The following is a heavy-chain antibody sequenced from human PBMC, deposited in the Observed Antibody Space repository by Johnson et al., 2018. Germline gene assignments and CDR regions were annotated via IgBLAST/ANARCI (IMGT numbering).Heavy chain of an antibody. V-gene: IGHV3-43*02. CDR3: AKEKDRLIDS. Sequence: VQLVQSGGASVQPGGSLRLSCAGSGFNFADSAMSWVRQAPEKGLEWVASITKSDDNTFYAASVKGRFTISRNNRKNSLYLQMSSLGTEDTAFYYCAKEKDRLIDSWGQGTQVTVSS. J-gene: IGHJ4*02. CDR2: ITKSDDNT. CDR1: GFNFADSA.